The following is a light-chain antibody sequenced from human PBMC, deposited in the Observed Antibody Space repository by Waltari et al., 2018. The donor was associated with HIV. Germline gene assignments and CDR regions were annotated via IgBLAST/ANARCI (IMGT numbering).Light chain of an antibody. CDR3: QHRVSWPPIT. CDR1: ESVPKY. J-gene: IGKJ5*01. V-gene: IGKV3-11*01. Sequence: EIMLTQSPATLSLSPGERATLSGRASESVPKYLVWFQQKPGQAPRPVIYDASNRATGIPARFSGSGSWTDFTLSITNVEPEDFAVYYCQHRVSWPPITFGQGTRLE. CDR2: DAS.